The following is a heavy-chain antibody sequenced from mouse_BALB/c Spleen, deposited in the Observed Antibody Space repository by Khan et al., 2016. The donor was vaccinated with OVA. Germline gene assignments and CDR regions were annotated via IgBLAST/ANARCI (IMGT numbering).Heavy chain of an antibody. CDR1: GYSIPSDYA. Sequence: VQLVETGPCLVKPSQSLSLTCTVTGYSIPSDYAWNWIRQFPGNKLEWMGFISYSGNTKYNPSLKSRFSITRDTSKNQFFLQLNSVTTEDTATYYCARVYGGDFDYWGQGTSLTVSS. J-gene: IGHJ2*02. D-gene: IGHD1-1*02. CDR3: ARVYGGDFDY. CDR2: ISYSGNT. V-gene: IGHV3-2*02.